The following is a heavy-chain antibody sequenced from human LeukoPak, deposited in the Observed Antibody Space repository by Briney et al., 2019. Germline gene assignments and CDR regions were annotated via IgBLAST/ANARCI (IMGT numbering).Heavy chain of an antibody. J-gene: IGHJ5*02. CDR3: ARVSFGGYDYLYLFDP. CDR2: ISAYNGNT. CDR1: GYTFTSYG. D-gene: IGHD5-12*01. V-gene: IGHV1-18*01. Sequence: ASVKVSCKASGYTFTSYGISWVRQAPGQGLEWMGWISAYNGNTNYAQKLQGRVTMTTDTSTSTAYMELRSLRSDDTAVYYCARVSFGGYDYLYLFDPWGQGTLVTVSS.